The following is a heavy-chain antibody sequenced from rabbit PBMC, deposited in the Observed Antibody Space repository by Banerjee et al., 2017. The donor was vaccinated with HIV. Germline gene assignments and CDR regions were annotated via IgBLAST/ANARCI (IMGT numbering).Heavy chain of an antibody. D-gene: IGHD6-1*01. V-gene: IGHV1S45*01. J-gene: IGHJ4*01. CDR1: GFSFSSNW. CDR3: ASDIHGYGVFDL. Sequence: LAESGGGLVKPGGTLTLTCTVSGFSFSSNWICWVRQAPGKGLEWIGTIYTAGHTTYYATWAKGRFTVSKTSSTTVTLQMTNLTAADTATYFCASDIHGYGVFDLWGPGTLVTVS. CDR2: IYTAGHTT.